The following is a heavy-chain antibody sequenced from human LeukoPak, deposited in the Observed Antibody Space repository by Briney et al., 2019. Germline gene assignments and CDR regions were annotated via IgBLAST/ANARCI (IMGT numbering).Heavy chain of an antibody. J-gene: IGHJ4*02. CDR2: IYPGDSDT. CDR3: VRATTVTPYYFDY. V-gene: IGHV5-51*01. Sequence: GESLKISCKGSGYSFTSYWIGWVRQMPGKGLEWMGIIYPGDSDTRYSPSFQGQVTISADKSINTAFLQWSSLKASDIAMYYCVRATTVTPYYFDYWGQGTLLTVSS. CDR1: GYSFTSYW. D-gene: IGHD4-17*01.